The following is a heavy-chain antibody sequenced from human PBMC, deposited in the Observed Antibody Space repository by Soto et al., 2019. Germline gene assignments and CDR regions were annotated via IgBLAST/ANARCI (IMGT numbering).Heavy chain of an antibody. CDR2: ISWDGTST. V-gene: IGHV3-43*01. J-gene: IGHJ4*02. CDR1: GFTFDDYT. CDR3: AKEKLEE. Sequence: GGSLRLSCAASGFTFDDYTMHWVRQFPGKGLEWVSLISWDGTSTYYADSVKGRFTVSRDNTRNSLYLQMSSLRTEDTALYYCAKEKLEEWGQGTLVTVSS. D-gene: IGHD1-1*01.